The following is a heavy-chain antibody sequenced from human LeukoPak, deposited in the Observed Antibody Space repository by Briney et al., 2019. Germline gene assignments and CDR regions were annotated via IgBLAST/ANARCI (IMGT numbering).Heavy chain of an antibody. CDR1: GFTFSSYW. J-gene: IGHJ4*02. Sequence: PGGSLRPSCAASGFTFSSYWMSWVRQAPGKGLEWVANIKQDGSEKYYVDSVKGRFTISRDNAKNSLYLQMISLRAEDTAVYYCTRVGGRYSPLGYWGQGTLVTVSS. D-gene: IGHD3-16*02. CDR3: TRVGGRYSPLGY. CDR2: IKQDGSEK. V-gene: IGHV3-7*01.